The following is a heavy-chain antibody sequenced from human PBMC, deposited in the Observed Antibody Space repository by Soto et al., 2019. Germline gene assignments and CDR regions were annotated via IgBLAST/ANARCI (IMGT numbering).Heavy chain of an antibody. Sequence: PSETLSLPSTVSGGSISSGGYFWSRIRQQKGKGMEWIGYIYYSRRTYYNASLKGRVTISIDTSKNQFSLRLSSVTAADTAVYYCVGARNWFGELDYYYYGMDVWGQGTTVTVSS. V-gene: IGHV4-31*03. CDR1: GGSISSGGYF. J-gene: IGHJ6*02. CDR3: VGARNWFGELDYYYYGMDV. D-gene: IGHD3-10*01. CDR2: IYYSRRT.